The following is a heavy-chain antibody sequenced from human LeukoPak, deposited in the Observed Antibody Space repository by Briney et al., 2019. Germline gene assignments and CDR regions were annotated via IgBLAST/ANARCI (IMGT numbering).Heavy chain of an antibody. CDR1: GITISNYG. CDR2: ISGSGGST. V-gene: IGHV3-23*01. D-gene: IGHD2-21*01. CDR3: AKRGVVIRVILVGFHREAYYFDS. Sequence: PGGSLRLYCAVSGITISNYGMSWVRQAPGKGLEWVAGISGSGGSTNYADSVKGRFTISRDNPTNTPFLQMNSLRAEDTAVYFCAKRGVVIRVILVGFHREAYYFDSWGQGALVTVSS. J-gene: IGHJ4*02.